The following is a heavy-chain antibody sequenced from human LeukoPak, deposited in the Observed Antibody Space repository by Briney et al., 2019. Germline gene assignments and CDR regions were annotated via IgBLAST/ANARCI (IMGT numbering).Heavy chain of an antibody. V-gene: IGHV3-48*03. D-gene: IGHD4-17*01. CDR3: ARDGGVTTRDGFDI. CDR2: IRGSGANI. J-gene: IGHJ3*02. Sequence: GGSLTLSCAASGITFSSYGMSWVRQAPGKGLEWVSCIRGSGANINYADSVKGRFTISRDNAKNSLYLQMNSLRAEDTAVYYCARDGGVTTRDGFDIWGQGTMVTVSS. CDR1: GITFSSYG.